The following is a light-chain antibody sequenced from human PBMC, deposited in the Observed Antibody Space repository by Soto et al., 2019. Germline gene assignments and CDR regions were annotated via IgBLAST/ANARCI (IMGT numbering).Light chain of an antibody. CDR3: KSYNSSLSGYV. CDR1: SSKIGAGYD. CDR2: GNS. Sequence: QSVLTQLPSVSGAPGQRVTISCTGSSSKIGAGYDVHWYQQLPGTAPKLLIYGNSNRPSGVPDRFSGSKSGTSASLAITGLQAEVEADDYSKSYNSSLSGYVFGTGTKVPV. V-gene: IGLV1-40*01. J-gene: IGLJ1*01.